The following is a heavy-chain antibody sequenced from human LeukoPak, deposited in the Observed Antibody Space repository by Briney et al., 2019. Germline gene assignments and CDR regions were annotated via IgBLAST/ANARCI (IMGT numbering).Heavy chain of an antibody. J-gene: IGHJ3*02. CDR1: GFTFSSHV. D-gene: IGHD2/OR15-2a*01. V-gene: IGHV3-23*01. Sequence: GGSLRLSCAASGFTFSSHVMSWVRQAPGQGLEWVSLITASSTETLYGDSVRGRFTISRDNPKNTMFLQMNSLRAEDAAIYYCARVSSRAFDMWGQGTMVTVSS. CDR3: ARVSSRAFDM. CDR2: ITASSTET.